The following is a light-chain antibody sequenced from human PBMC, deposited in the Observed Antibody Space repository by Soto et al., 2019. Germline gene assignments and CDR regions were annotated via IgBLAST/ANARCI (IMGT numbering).Light chain of an antibody. CDR2: GAS. V-gene: IGKV3-20*01. CDR3: QQYGSSPWT. Sequence: IVMTQSPATLSVSPGERATVSCRASQSVGSNLAWYQQKPGQAPRLLIYGASSRATGIPDRFSGSGSGTDFTLTISRLEPEDFAVYYCQQYGSSPWTFGQGTKVDIK. CDR1: QSVGSN. J-gene: IGKJ1*01.